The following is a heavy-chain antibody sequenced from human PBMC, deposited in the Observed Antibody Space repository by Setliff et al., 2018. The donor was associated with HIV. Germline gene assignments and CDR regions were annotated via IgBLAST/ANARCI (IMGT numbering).Heavy chain of an antibody. CDR1: GYTFTGYY. CDR3: ARGSLLGYFDWLFPD. CDR2: INPNSGGT. J-gene: IGHJ4*02. D-gene: IGHD3-9*01. Sequence: ASVKVSCKASGYTFTGYYIHWVRQAPGQGLEWMGWINPNSGGTNYAQKFQGGVTMTRGTSISTAYMELSRLRSDDTAVYYCARGSLLGYFDWLFPDWGQGTLVTVSS. V-gene: IGHV1-2*02.